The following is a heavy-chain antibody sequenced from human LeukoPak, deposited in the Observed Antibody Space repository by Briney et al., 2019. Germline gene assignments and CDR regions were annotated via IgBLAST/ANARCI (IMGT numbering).Heavy chain of an antibody. CDR3: ARYDSSSRDY. J-gene: IGHJ4*02. CDR2: ISSSSSTI. CDR1: GFTFSSYE. Sequence: PGGSLRLSCAASGFTFSSYEMNWVRQAPGKGLEWVSYISSSSSTIYYADSVKGRFTISRDNAKNSLYLQMNSLRAEDTAVYYCARYDSSSRDYWGQGTLVTVSS. V-gene: IGHV3-48*01. D-gene: IGHD6-13*01.